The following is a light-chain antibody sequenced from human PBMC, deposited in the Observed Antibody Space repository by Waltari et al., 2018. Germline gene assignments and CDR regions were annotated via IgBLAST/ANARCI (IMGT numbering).Light chain of an antibody. CDR1: SRDVGGYNY. J-gene: IGLJ3*02. Sequence: QSALTQPASMSGSPGQSITISCTGSSRDVGGYNYVSWYRQHPGQAPKLIIYEVTYRPPGVSNRFSGSKSGNTASLTISVLQAEDEADYYCSSFTTSSTLVFGGGTKLTVL. V-gene: IGLV2-14*01. CDR2: EVT. CDR3: SSFTTSSTLV.